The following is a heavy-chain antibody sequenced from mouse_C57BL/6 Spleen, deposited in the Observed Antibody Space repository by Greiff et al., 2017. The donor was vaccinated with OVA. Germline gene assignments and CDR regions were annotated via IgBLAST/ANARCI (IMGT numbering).Heavy chain of an antibody. CDR2: INPSNGGT. CDR3: ARKWYSNQVGSAMDY. V-gene: IGHV1-53*01. CDR1: GFTFTSYW. J-gene: IGHJ4*01. D-gene: IGHD2-5*01. Sequence: VQLQQPGTELVKPGASVKLSCKASGFTFTSYWMHWVKQRPGQGLEWIGNINPSNGGTNYNEKLKSKATLTEDKSSSTAYMQLSSLTSEDSAVYYCARKWYSNQVGSAMDYWGQGTSVTVSS.